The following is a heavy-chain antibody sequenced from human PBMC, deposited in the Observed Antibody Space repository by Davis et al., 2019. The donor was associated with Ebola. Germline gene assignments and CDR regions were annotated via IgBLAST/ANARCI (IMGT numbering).Heavy chain of an antibody. Sequence: PSETLSLTCTVSGYSISSGYYWGWIRQPPGKGLEWIGSIYHSGSTYYNPSLKSRVTISVDTSKNQFSLKLSSVTAADTAVYYCARCLGWFRELSFSDYGMDVWGQGTTVTVSS. V-gene: IGHV4-38-2*02. CDR3: ARCLGWFRELSFSDYGMDV. D-gene: IGHD3-10*01. CDR2: IYHSGST. CDR1: GYSISSGYY. J-gene: IGHJ6*02.